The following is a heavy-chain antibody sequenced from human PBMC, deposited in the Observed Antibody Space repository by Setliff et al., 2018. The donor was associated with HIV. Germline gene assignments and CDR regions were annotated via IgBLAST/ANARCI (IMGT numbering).Heavy chain of an antibody. CDR2: IIPIIGIE. D-gene: IGHD2-15*01. J-gene: IGHJ3*02. V-gene: IGHV1-69*02. CDR1: GGTFSDYT. Sequence: SVKVSCKASGGTFSDYTVNWVRQAPGQGPEWMGRIIPIIGIENYAQKFQGRVTITADKSTSTAYMELNSLRSDDTAIYYCARSDCSSVRCYLGHALEIWGQGTMVTVSS. CDR3: ARSDCSSVRCYLGHALEI.